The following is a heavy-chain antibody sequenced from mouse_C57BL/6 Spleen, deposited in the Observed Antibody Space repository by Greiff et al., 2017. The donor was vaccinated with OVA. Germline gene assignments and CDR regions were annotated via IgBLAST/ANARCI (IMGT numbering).Heavy chain of an antibody. Sequence: QVQLQQSGAELVRPGASVTLSCKASGYTFTDYEMHWVKQTPVHGLEWIGAIDPETGGTAYNQKFKGKAILTADKSSSTAYMELRSLTSEDSAVYYCTKEGSSYWYAMDYWGQGTSVTVSS. CDR3: TKEGSSYWYAMDY. V-gene: IGHV1-15*01. CDR1: GYTFTDYE. D-gene: IGHD1-1*01. J-gene: IGHJ4*01. CDR2: IDPETGGT.